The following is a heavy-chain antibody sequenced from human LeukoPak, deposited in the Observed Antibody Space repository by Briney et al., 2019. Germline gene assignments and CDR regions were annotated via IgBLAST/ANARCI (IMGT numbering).Heavy chain of an antibody. V-gene: IGHV4-4*07. CDR3: ARGILIFGANREAYSYYMDV. J-gene: IGHJ6*03. Sequence: SETLSLTCTVSGGSISSYYWSWIRQPAGKGLEWIGRIYTSGSTNYNPSLKSRATISVDKSKNQFSLKLSSVTAADTAVYYCARGILIFGANREAYSYYMDVWGKGTTVTV. CDR2: IYTSGST. D-gene: IGHD3/OR15-3a*01. CDR1: GGSISSYY.